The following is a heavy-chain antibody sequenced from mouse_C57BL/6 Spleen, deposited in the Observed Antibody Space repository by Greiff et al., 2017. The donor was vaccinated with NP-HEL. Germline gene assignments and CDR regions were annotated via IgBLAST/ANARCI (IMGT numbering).Heavy chain of an antibody. CDR3: ARSPDYYGSSLYYFDY. J-gene: IGHJ2*01. CDR1: GYTFTSYG. CDR2: IYPRSGNT. Sequence: VKLMESGAELARPGASVKLSCKASGYTFTSYGISWVKQRTGQGLEWIGEIYPRSGNTYYNEKFKGKATLTADKSSSTAYMELRSLTSEDSAVYFCARSPDYYGSSLYYFDYWGQGTTLTVSS. D-gene: IGHD1-1*01. V-gene: IGHV1-81*01.